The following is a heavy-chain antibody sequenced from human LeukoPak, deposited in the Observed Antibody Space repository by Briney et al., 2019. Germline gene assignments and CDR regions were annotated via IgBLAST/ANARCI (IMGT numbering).Heavy chain of an antibody. CDR1: GGSFSGFY. Sequence: KPSETLSLTCAVYGGSFSGFYWSWIRQPPGKGLEWIGEINHSGSTNYNPSLKSRVTISVDTSKNQFSLKLSSVTAADTAVYYCARDGIYSSGWYYNWFDPWGQGTLVTVSS. CDR2: INHSGST. J-gene: IGHJ5*02. CDR3: ARDGIYSSGWYYNWFDP. D-gene: IGHD6-19*01. V-gene: IGHV4-34*01.